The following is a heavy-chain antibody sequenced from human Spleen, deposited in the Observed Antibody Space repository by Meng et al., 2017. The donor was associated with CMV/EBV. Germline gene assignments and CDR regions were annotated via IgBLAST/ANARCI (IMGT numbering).Heavy chain of an antibody. CDR1: GGSLRTSA. CDR3: AKEPTYQRYSGSYLDY. CDR2: IMAVFGTA. J-gene: IGHJ4*02. Sequence: SVKVSCKVSGGSLRTSAISWVRQAPGQGLEWMGGIMAVFGTASYAQKFQGRVTITADESTSTVYLDVSSLRFEDTAVYYCAKEPTYQRYSGSYLDYWGQGTLVTVSS. V-gene: IGHV1-69*13. D-gene: IGHD1-26*01.